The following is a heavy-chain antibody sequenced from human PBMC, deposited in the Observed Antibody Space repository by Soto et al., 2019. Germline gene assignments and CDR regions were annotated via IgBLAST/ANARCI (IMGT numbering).Heavy chain of an antibody. J-gene: IGHJ6*01. CDR3: ARASLELYLDWLYPYGMDF. CDR1: GGSISSYY. V-gene: IGHV4-59*01. CDR2: IYYSGST. D-gene: IGHD3-9*01. Sequence: PSETLSLTCTVSGGSISSYYWSWIRQPPGKGLEWIGYIYYSGSTNYNPSLKSRVTISVDTSKNQFSLKPSSVTAADTAVYYCARASLELYLDWLYPYGMDFWGQGTTDIVSS.